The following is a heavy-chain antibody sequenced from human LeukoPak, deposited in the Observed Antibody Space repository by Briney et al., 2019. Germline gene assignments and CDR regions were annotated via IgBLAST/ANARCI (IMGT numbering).Heavy chain of an antibody. D-gene: IGHD5-24*01. CDR2: IHSDGNRT. V-gene: IGHV3-74*01. J-gene: IGHJ4*02. CDR3: GRGYRDAPGGY. CDR1: GFTFSDYW. Sequence: GGSLTLFCAASGFTFSDYWMHWVRQAPGRGLMCVTDIHSDGNRTNYADSVRGQLTISRDNTNKSLYRQMSSLRVEDMAVYYCGRGYRDAPGGYWGEGSLVTASS.